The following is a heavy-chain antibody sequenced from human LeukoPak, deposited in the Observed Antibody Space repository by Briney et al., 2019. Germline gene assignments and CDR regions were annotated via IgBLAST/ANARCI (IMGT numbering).Heavy chain of an antibody. CDR2: IYYSGST. CDR1: GGSISSGDYY. V-gene: IGHV4-30-4*08. J-gene: IGHJ6*03. D-gene: IGHD2-2*01. CDR3: AREWYCSSTSCYDYYYYYMDV. Sequence: SQTLSLTCTVSGGSISSGDYYWSWIRQLPGKGLEWIGYIYYSGSTYYNPSLKSRVTISVDASKNQFSLKLSSVTAADTAVYYCAREWYCSSTSCYDYYYYYMDVWGKGTTVTVSS.